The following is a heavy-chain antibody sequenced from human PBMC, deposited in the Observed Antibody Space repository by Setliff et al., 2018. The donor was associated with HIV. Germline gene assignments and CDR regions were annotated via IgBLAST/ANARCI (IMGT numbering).Heavy chain of an antibody. CDR1: GGTFSSYA. J-gene: IGHJ6*02. D-gene: IGHD6-19*01. V-gene: IGHV1-69*10. CDR2: IIPILGIA. CDR3: ARVARSSSYHYYGMDV. Sequence: GASVKVSCKASGGTFSSYAISWVRQAPGQGLEWMGGIIPILGIANYAQKFQGRVTITADKSTSTAYMELSSLRFEDTAVYFCARVARSSSYHYYGMDVWGQGTTVTVSS.